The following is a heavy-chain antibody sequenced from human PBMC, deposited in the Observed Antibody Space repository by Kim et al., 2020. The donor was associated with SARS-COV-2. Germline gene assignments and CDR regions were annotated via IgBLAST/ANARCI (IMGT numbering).Heavy chain of an antibody. CDR3: ARRTGAWLRLYDY. CDR1: GGSISSSSYY. J-gene: IGHJ4*02. D-gene: IGHD5-12*01. V-gene: IGHV4-39*01. CDR2: IYYSGST. Sequence: SETLSLTCTVSGGSISSSSYYWGWIRQPPGNGLEWIGSIYYSGSTYYNPSLKSRVTISVDTSKNQFSLKLSSVTAADTAVYYCARRTGAWLRLYDYWGQGTLVTVSS.